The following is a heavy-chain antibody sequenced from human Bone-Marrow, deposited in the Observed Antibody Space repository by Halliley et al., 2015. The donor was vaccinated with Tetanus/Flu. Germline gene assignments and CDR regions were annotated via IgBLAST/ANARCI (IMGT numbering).Heavy chain of an antibody. D-gene: IGHD1-1*01. CDR2: FYPGDSEP. CDR3: ARRDGYNWGYYDY. J-gene: IGHJ4*02. Sequence: WRGPFYPGDSEPRYSPPFQGQVRISADESINTAYLQWSSLKASDSAMYYCARRDGYNWGYYDYWGRGTLVTVSS. V-gene: IGHV5-51*01.